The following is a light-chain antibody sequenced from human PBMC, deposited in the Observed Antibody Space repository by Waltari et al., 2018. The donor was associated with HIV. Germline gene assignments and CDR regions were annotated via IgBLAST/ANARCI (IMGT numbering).Light chain of an antibody. V-gene: IGKV1-27*01. CDR3: QKYNSAPRT. CDR1: QGISHY. CDR2: GAS. Sequence: DIQMTQSPSSLSASVGDRVTVTCRASQGISHYLAWYQQKPGKVPKLLIYGASTLQSGVPSRFSGSGSGTDFTLTISSLQPEDVATYYCQKYNSAPRTFGQGTKVEIK. J-gene: IGKJ1*01.